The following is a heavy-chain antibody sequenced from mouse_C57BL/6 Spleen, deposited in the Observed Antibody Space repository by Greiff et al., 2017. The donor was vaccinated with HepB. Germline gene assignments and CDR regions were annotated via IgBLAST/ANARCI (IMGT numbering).Heavy chain of an antibody. V-gene: IGHV1-59*01. CDR1: GYTFTSYW. CDR3: ARKVRLLLDY. D-gene: IGHD1-1*01. CDR2: IDPSDSYT. Sequence: QVQLQQPGAELVRPGTSVKLSCKASGYTFTSYWMHWVKQRPGQGLEWIGVIDPSDSYTNYNQKFKGKATLTVDTSSSTAYMQLSSLTSEDSAVYYCARKVRLLLDYWGQGTTLTVSS. J-gene: IGHJ2*01.